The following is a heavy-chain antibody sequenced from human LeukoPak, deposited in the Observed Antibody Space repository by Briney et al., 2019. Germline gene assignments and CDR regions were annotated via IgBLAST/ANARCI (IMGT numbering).Heavy chain of an antibody. Sequence: GGSLRLSCTASGFTFSTYGMHWVRQAPGKGLEWVSGISWNSGSIGYADSVKGRFTISRDNAKNSLYLQMNSLRAEDTALYYCAKAQYSSGWTEFDPWGQGTLVTVSS. D-gene: IGHD6-19*01. V-gene: IGHV3-9*01. CDR3: AKAQYSSGWTEFDP. CDR2: ISWNSGSI. CDR1: GFTFSTYG. J-gene: IGHJ5*02.